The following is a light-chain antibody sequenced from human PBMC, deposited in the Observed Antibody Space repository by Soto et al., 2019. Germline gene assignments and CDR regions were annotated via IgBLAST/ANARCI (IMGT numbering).Light chain of an antibody. CDR3: QQYGSSPWT. CDR1: QTIRSNY. J-gene: IGKJ1*01. V-gene: IGKV3-20*01. Sequence: ETVLTQSPATLSLSPGERATLSCRASQTIRSNYLACYRQTPGQAPRLLIYGASNRATGIADRFSGSGSGTDFTLIISRLEPEDFALYYCQQYGSSPWTFGQGTKVEIK. CDR2: GAS.